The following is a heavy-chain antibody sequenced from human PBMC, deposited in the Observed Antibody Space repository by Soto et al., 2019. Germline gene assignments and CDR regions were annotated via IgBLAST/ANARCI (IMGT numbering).Heavy chain of an antibody. Sequence: GGSLRLSCATSGFTFSSYWMSWVRQAPGKGLEWVANIKQDGSEKYYVDSVKGRFTISRDNAKNSLYLQMNSLRSEDKAVYYCASLRSMRYWYFDLWGRGTLVTVSS. J-gene: IGHJ2*01. CDR1: GFTFSSYW. CDR2: IKQDGSEK. CDR3: ASLRSMRYWYFDL. V-gene: IGHV3-7*03.